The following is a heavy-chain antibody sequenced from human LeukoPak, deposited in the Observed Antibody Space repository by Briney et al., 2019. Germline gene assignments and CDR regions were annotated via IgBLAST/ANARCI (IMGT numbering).Heavy chain of an antibody. J-gene: IGHJ4*02. CDR3: ARDHLKQCLTAYY. CDR1: GFTFSDYS. CDR2: ISGSGTI. Sequence: PGGSLRLSCATSGFTFSDYSMNWVRQAPGKGLEWISYISGSGTIYYADSVKGRFTISRDNAKNSLYLQMNSLKAEDTAVYYCARDHLKQCLTAYYWGQGTLVTVSS. D-gene: IGHD6-19*01. V-gene: IGHV3-48*01.